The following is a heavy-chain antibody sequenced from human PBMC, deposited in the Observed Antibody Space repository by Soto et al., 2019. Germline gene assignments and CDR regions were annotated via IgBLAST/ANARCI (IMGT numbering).Heavy chain of an antibody. V-gene: IGHV1-18*01. J-gene: IGHJ3*02. CDR3: ASNNYSSGWYFPSQGAFDI. CDR2: ISAYNGNT. D-gene: IGHD6-19*01. CDR1: GYTFTSYG. Sequence: ASVKVSCKASGYTFTSYGISWVRQAPGQGLEWMGWISAYNGNTNYAQKLQGRVTMTTDTSTSTAYMELRSLRSDDTAVYYCASNNYSSGWYFPSQGAFDIWGQGTRVTVSS.